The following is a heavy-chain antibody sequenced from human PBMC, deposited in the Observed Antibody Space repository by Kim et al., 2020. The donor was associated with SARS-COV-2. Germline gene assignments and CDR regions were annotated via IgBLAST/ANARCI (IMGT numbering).Heavy chain of an antibody. D-gene: IGHD2-21*02. CDR2: ISSSGFTI. CDR3: ARDRYITDWYLGAILNNWFDP. J-gene: IGHJ5*02. V-gene: IGHV3-48*02. Sequence: GGSLRLSCAASGFNFSIYSMNWVRQAPGKGLEWVSYISSSGFTIHYADSVKGRFTISRDNVGNSVYLQMNSLRDEDTGIYYCARDRYITDWYLGAILNNWFDPWGQGTRVTVSS. CDR1: GFNFSIYS.